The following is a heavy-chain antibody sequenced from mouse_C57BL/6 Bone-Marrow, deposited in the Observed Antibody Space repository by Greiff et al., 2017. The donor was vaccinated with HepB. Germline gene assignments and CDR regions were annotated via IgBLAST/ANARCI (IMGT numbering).Heavy chain of an antibody. Sequence: QVQLKESGPELVKPGASVKISCKASGYAFSSSWMNWVKQRPGKGLEWIGRIYPGDGDTNYNGKFKGKATLTADKSSSTAYMQLSSLTSEDSAVYFCARSGVLRYYFDYWGQGTTLTVSS. CDR2: IYPGDGDT. J-gene: IGHJ2*01. D-gene: IGHD2-14*01. V-gene: IGHV1-82*01. CDR3: ARSGVLRYYFDY. CDR1: GYAFSSSW.